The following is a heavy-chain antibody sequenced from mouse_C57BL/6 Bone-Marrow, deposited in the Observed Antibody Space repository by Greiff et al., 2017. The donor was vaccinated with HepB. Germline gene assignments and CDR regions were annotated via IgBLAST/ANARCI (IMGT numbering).Heavy chain of an antibody. Sequence: EVQLQESGPGLVKPSQSLSLTFSVTGYSITSGYYWNWIRQFPGNKLEWMGYISYDGSNNYNPSLKNRISITRDTSKNQFFLKLNSVTTEDTATYYCAREITLWYFDVWGTGTTVTVSS. CDR3: AREITLWYFDV. D-gene: IGHD1-1*01. CDR2: ISYDGSN. CDR1: GYSITSGYY. V-gene: IGHV3-6*01. J-gene: IGHJ1*03.